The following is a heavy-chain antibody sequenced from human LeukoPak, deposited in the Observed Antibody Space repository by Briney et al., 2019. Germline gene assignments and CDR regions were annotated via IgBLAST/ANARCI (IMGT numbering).Heavy chain of an antibody. CDR3: KGGCSGGSCLTSYYFDY. D-gene: IGHD2-15*01. Sequence: SETLSLTCTVSGGSISSGGYYWSWIRQHPGKGLEWIGYIYYSGSTYYNPSLKSRVTISVDTSKNQFSLKLSSVTAADTAVYYCKGGCSGGSCLTSYYFDYWGQGTLVTVSS. V-gene: IGHV4-31*03. J-gene: IGHJ4*02. CDR2: IYYSGST. CDR1: GGSISSGGYY.